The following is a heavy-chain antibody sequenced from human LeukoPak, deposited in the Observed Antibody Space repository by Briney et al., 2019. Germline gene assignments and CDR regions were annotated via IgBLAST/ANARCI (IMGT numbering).Heavy chain of an antibody. D-gene: IGHD6-19*01. CDR2: INPESGVT. CDR3: ARVKDYSSAWGADY. J-gene: IGHJ4*02. Sequence: ASVKVSCKASGYTFTAHYMHWVRQAPGHGLEWMGWINPESGVTASVQRFQGRVTMTRDTSISTAYMELSTLRSDDTAVYYCARVKDYSSAWGADYWGQGTLVTVSS. CDR1: GYTFTAHY. V-gene: IGHV1-2*02.